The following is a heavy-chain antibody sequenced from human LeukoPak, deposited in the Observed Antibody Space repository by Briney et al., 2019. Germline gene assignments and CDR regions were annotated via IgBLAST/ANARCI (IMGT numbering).Heavy chain of an antibody. CDR3: ARKGYDSSGLRFDP. CDR2: ISSSSSYI. V-gene: IGHV3-21*01. D-gene: IGHD3-22*01. Sequence: GGSLRLSCAASGFTFSSYSMNWVRQAPGKGLEWVSSISSSSSYIYYADSVKGRFTISRDNAKNSLYPQMNSLRAEDTAVYYCARKGYDSSGLRFDPWGQGTLVTVSS. CDR1: GFTFSSYS. J-gene: IGHJ5*02.